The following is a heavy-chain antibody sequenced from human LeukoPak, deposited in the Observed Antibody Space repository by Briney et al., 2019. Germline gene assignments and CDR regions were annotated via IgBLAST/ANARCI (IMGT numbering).Heavy chain of an antibody. D-gene: IGHD3-22*01. Sequence: SGGSLRLSCAASGFTFSDYYMSWIRQAPGKGLEWVSFISSSGSTIYYADSVKGRFTISRDNAKNSLYLKMSSLRAEDTAVYYCVREDYYDTSGFYLDDGFDIWGQGTMVTVSS. V-gene: IGHV3-11*01. J-gene: IGHJ3*02. CDR2: ISSSGSTI. CDR1: GFTFSDYY. CDR3: VREDYYDTSGFYLDDGFDI.